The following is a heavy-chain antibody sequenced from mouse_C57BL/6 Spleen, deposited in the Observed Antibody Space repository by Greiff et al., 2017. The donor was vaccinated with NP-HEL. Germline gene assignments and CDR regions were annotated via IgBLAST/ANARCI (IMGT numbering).Heavy chain of an antibody. CDR3: ARATVVAAGDYFDY. D-gene: IGHD1-1*01. CDR1: GYTFTDYN. J-gene: IGHJ2*01. Sequence: EVQLQESGPELVKPGASVKMSCKASGYTFTDYNMHWVKQSHGKSLEWIGYINPNNGGTSYNQKFKGKATLTVNKSSSTAYMELRSLTSEDSAVYYCARATVVAAGDYFDYWGQGTTLTVSS. V-gene: IGHV1-22*01. CDR2: INPNNGGT.